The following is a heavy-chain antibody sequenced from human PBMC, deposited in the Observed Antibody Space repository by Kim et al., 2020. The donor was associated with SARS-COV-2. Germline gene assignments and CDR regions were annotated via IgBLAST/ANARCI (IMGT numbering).Heavy chain of an antibody. V-gene: IGHV6-1*01. Sequence: SQTLSLTCAISGDSVSSNSAAWNWIRQSPSRGIEWLGRTYYRSKWYNDYAVSVKSRITSNPDTSKNQFSLQLNSVTPEDTAVYYCARAPPRYSSGWYGMFDYWGHGALVTVSS. D-gene: IGHD6-19*01. CDR3: ARAPPRYSSGWYGMFDY. CDR2: TYYRSKWYN. CDR1: GDSVSSNSAA. J-gene: IGHJ4*01.